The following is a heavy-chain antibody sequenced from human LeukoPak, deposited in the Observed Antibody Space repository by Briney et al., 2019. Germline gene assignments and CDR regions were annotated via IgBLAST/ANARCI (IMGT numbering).Heavy chain of an antibody. CDR2: IKSDGST. CDR3: ARFMEDDSSGYDY. CDR1: GFTFSRYW. D-gene: IGHD3-22*01. J-gene: IGHJ4*02. V-gene: IGHV3-74*01. Sequence: GGSLRPSCAASGFTFSRYWMHWVRQAPGKGLVWVSRIKSDGSTNYADSVKGRFTISRDNAKNSLYLQMNSLRAEDTAVYYCARFMEDDSSGYDYWGQGTLVTVSS.